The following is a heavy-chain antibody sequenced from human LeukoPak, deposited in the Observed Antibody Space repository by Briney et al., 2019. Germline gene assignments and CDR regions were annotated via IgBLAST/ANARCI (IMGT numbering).Heavy chain of an antibody. CDR2: IDSSGST. Sequence: SETLSLTCTVSGGSISSYYWSWVRRPAGKGLEWIGRIDSSGSTNYNSSLKSRVTMSVDTSKNQFSLKLSSVTAADTAVYYCARDGGDYAYYYYYFMDVWGKGTTVTVSS. CDR1: GGSISSYY. V-gene: IGHV4-4*07. D-gene: IGHD4-17*01. CDR3: ARDGGDYAYYYYYFMDV. J-gene: IGHJ6*03.